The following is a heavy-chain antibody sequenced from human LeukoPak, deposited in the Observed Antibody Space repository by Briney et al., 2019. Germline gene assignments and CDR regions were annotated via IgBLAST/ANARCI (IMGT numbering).Heavy chain of an antibody. V-gene: IGHV4-59*08. D-gene: IGHD4-17*01. J-gene: IGHJ3*02. CDR1: GGSISSYY. Sequence: SETLSLTCTVSGGSISSYYWRWIRQPPGKGLEWIGYIYYSGSTNYNPSLKSRVTISVDTSKHQFSLKLSSVTAADTAVYYCARHNDHEYGDYIAVGDAFDIWGQGTMVTVSS. CDR3: ARHNDHEYGDYIAVGDAFDI. CDR2: IYYSGST.